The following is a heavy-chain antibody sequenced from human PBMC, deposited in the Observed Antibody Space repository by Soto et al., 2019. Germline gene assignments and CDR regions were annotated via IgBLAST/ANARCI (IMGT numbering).Heavy chain of an antibody. D-gene: IGHD2-21*02. J-gene: IGHJ4*02. CDR1: GFIFSSYA. CDR2: ITGSSDYT. Sequence: GGSLRLSCEASGFIFSSYAMNWVRQAPGKGLQWVSSITGSSDYTSYIASVKGRFTISRDNSKNTLYLQMNSLRAEDTAVYFCEQEKHTAAHYAIDYWSQGTLVTVSS. CDR3: EQEKHTAAHYAIDY. V-gene: IGHV3-23*01.